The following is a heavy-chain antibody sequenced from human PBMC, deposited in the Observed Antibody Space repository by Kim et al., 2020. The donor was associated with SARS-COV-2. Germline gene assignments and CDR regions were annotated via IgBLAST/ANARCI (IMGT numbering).Heavy chain of an antibody. J-gene: IGHJ4*02. D-gene: IGHD3-22*01. CDR1: GFTFMNAW. CDR2: IKSKSDGETT. Sequence: GGSLRLSCEASGFTFMNAWMSWVRQAPGKGLEWVGRIKSKSDGETTDYGAPVKGRFTISRDDSKNMVFLQMNSLKTEDTAVYYCTIPSSGYFYWGQGTLVIVSS. CDR3: TIPSSGYFY. V-gene: IGHV3-15*01.